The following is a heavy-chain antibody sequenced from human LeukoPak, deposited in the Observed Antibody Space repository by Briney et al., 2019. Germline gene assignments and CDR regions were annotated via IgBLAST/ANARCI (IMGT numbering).Heavy chain of an antibody. Sequence: ASVEVSCKASGYTFTSYGISWVRQAPGQGLEWMGWISAYNGNTNYAQKLQGRVTMTTDTSTSTAYMELRSLRSDDTAVYYCARNYYYYYYMDVWGQGTMVTVSS. CDR2: ISAYNGNT. CDR1: GYTFTSYG. CDR3: ARNYYYYYYMDV. J-gene: IGHJ6*03. V-gene: IGHV1-18*01.